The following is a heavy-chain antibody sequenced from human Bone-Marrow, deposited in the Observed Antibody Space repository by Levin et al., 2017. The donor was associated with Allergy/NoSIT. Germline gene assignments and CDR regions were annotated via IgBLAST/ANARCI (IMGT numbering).Heavy chain of an antibody. V-gene: IGHV3-74*01. D-gene: IGHD2-2*01. CDR1: GFTFSSYW. Sequence: RPGGSLRLSCAASGFTFSSYWMNWVRQAPGKGLEWVSRISSDGRRTTYADSVMSRFTISRDNAKNTVHLQMNSLRADDTAVYYCARGCISDSCPTLLWGLGTLVTVSS. CDR2: ISSDGRRT. CDR3: ARGCISDSCPTLL. J-gene: IGHJ4*02.